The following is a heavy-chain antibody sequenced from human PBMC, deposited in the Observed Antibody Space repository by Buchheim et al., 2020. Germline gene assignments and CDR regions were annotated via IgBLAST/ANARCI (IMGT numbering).Heavy chain of an antibody. J-gene: IGHJ4*02. D-gene: IGHD1-7*01. CDR1: GFTFSSYG. CDR2: ISYDGSNK. CDR3: AKDRPGTGFDY. Sequence: QVQLVESGGGVVQPGRSLRLSCAASGFTFSSYGMHWVRQAPGKGLEWVAVISYDGSNKYYADSVKGRFTISRDNSKNTLYLQMNSLRAEDTAVYYCAKDRPGTGFDYWGQGTL. V-gene: IGHV3-30*18.